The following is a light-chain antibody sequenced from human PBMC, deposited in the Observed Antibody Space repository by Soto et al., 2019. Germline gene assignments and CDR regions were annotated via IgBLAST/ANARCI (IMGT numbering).Light chain of an antibody. CDR2: EGT. J-gene: IGLJ1*01. Sequence: QSVLTQPASVSGSPGQSITISCTGASSDVGSYNLVSWYQHHPGRAPKLMIYEGTKRPSGVSNRFSGSKSGNTASLTISGLQAEDEADYYCQSYDSSLRGSVFGTGTKVTVL. V-gene: IGLV2-23*01. CDR1: SSDVGSYNL. CDR3: QSYDSSLRGSV.